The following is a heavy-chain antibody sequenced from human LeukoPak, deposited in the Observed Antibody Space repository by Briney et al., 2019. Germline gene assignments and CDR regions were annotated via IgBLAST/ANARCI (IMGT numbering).Heavy chain of an antibody. J-gene: IGHJ6*02. CDR1: GYSFTSHW. CDR3: ARHNGKAMYISSWYDNGIEV. V-gene: IGHV5-51*01. Sequence: PGESLKISCKGSGYSFTSHWIGWVRQMPGKGLEWMGIIYPGDSDSRYSKSFKGHLTISADKSINTPYLQWSSLVASDAATYYCARHNGKAMYISSWYDNGIEVWGQGNTITVSS. D-gene: IGHD6-13*01. CDR2: IYPGDSDS.